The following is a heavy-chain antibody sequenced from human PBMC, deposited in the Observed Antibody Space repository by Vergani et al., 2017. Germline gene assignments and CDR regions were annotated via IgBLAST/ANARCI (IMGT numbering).Heavy chain of an antibody. J-gene: IGHJ5*02. CDR1: GFTFGDYA. V-gene: IGHV3-49*03. CDR3: TRGQDGSSWYGVYLDP. CDR2: IRSNAYGGTK. Sequence: EVQLVESGGGVVQPGRSLRLSCTASGFTFGDYAMSWFRQAPGKGLEWVGCIRSNAYGGTKEYAASVKGRITTSRDDSTSNSYLQRNSLKTEDAAVYYCTRGQDGSSWYGVYLDPWGQGTRVTVSS. D-gene: IGHD6-13*01.